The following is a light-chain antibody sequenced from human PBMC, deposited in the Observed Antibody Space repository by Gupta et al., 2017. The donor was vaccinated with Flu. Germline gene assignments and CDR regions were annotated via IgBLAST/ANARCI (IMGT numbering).Light chain of an antibody. CDR3: QQYGSSPALT. V-gene: IGKV3-20*01. Sequence: EIVLTPSPGTLSLSPGERATLSCRASQSVSSSYLAWYQQKPGQAPRLLIYGASSRATGIPDRFSGSGSGTDFTLTISRLETEDFAVYYCQQYGSSPALTFGGGTKVEIK. CDR1: QSVSSSY. CDR2: GAS. J-gene: IGKJ4*01.